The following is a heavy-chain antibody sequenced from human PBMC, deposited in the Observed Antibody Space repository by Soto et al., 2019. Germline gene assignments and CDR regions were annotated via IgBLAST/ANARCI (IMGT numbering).Heavy chain of an antibody. Sequence: ASVKVSCKASGGTFSSYAISWVRQAPGQGLEWMGGIIPIFGTANYAQKFQGRVTITADESTSTAYMELSSLRSEDTAVYYCARGNLITMVRGLGWFDPWGQGTLVTVSS. V-gene: IGHV1-69*13. CDR2: IIPIFGTA. D-gene: IGHD3-10*01. CDR3: ARGNLITMVRGLGWFDP. CDR1: GGTFSSYA. J-gene: IGHJ5*02.